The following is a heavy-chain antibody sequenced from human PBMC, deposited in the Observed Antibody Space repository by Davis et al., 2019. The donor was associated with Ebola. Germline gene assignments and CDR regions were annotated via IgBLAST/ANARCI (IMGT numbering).Heavy chain of an antibody. D-gene: IGHD6-13*01. CDR2: IKQDGSEK. CDR1: GFTFSSNW. J-gene: IGHJ6*02. V-gene: IGHV3-7*03. CDR3: ARDLLAGTADV. Sequence: GESLKISCAASGFTFSSNWMSWVRQAPGKGLEWVADIKQDGSEKYYVDSVRGRFTAKNSLYLQMNSLTAEDTAVYYCARDLLAGTADVWGQGTTVTVSS.